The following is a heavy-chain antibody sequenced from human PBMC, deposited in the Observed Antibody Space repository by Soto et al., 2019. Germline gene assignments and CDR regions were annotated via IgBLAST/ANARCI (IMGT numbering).Heavy chain of an antibody. D-gene: IGHD2-2*01. CDR2: ISSSSSYI. CDR3: ARGGGGIVPAAIEGYYYYGMDV. Sequence: PGGSLRLSCAASGFTFSSYSMNWVRQAPGKGLEWVSSISSSSSYIYYADSVKGRFTISRDNAKNSLYLQMNSLRAEDTAVYYCARGGGGIVPAAIEGYYYYGMDVWGQGTTVTVSS. J-gene: IGHJ6*02. V-gene: IGHV3-21*01. CDR1: GFTFSSYS.